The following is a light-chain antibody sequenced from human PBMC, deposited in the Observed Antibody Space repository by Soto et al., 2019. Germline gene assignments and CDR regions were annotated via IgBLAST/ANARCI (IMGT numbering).Light chain of an antibody. J-gene: IGKJ1*01. V-gene: IGKV4-1*01. CDR3: QQYYGTPWT. CDR2: WAS. Sequence: DIVRTQSPDSLAVSLGERATINCESSQSILYSPNNKNYLAWYQQKPGQPPKLLIYWASTRESGVPDRFTGSGSGTDFTLTISSLQAEDVAVYFCQQYYGTPWTFGQGTKVEIK. CDR1: QSILYSPNNKNY.